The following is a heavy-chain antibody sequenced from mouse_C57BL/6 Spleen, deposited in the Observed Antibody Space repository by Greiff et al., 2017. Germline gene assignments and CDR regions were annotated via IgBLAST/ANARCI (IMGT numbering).Heavy chain of an antibody. D-gene: IGHD2-1*01. J-gene: IGHJ1*03. CDR2: IYPSDSET. V-gene: IGHV1-61*01. CDR1: GYTFTSYW. CDR3: AGGGNYGWYFDV. Sequence: VQLQQPGAELVRPGSSVKLSCKASGYTFTSYWMDWVKQRPGQGLEWIGNIYPSDSETHYNQKFKDKATLTVDKSSSPAYMQLSSLTSEDSAVYYCAGGGNYGWYFDVWGTGTTVTVSS.